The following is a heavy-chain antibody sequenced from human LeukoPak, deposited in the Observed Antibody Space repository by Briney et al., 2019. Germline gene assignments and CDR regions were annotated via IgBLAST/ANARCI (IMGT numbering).Heavy chain of an antibody. J-gene: IGHJ6*02. D-gene: IGHD2-2*01. Sequence: SETLSLTRTVSGGSISSYYWSWIRQPPGKGLEWIGYIYYSGSTNYNPSLKSRVTISVDTSKNQFSLKLSSVTAADTAVYYCARYCSSTSCSNGYYYYYGMDVWGQGTTVTVSS. CDR1: GGSISSYY. CDR3: ARYCSSTSCSNGYYYYYGMDV. V-gene: IGHV4-59*01. CDR2: IYYSGST.